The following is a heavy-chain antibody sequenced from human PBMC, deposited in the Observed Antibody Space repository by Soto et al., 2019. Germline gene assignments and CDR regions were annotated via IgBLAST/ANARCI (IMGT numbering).Heavy chain of an antibody. CDR2: IYYSEST. CDR3: AASCVACGGFNYYGMDA. Sequence: QVQLQESGPGLVKPSQTLSLTCTVSGGSINSGGYYWSWIRHHPGKGLQWIGYIYYSESTFYTPSFKSRVTIPVNTSKDPFSLKLSSVSASDTAVYYYAASCVACGGFNYYGMDAWGQGTTVTVSS. D-gene: IGHD2-21*01. V-gene: IGHV4-31*03. J-gene: IGHJ6*02. CDR1: GGSINSGGYY.